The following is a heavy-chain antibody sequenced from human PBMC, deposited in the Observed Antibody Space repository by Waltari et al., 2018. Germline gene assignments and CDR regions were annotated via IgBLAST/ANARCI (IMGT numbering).Heavy chain of an antibody. D-gene: IGHD6-19*01. CDR2: INHSGST. Sequence: QVQLQQWGAGLLKPSETLSLTCAVYGGSFSGYYWSWIRQPPGKGLEWIGEINHSGSTNYNPSLKSRVTISVDTSKNQFSLKLSSVTAADTAVYYCARAGVSSGWPPPFDYWGQGTLVTVSS. V-gene: IGHV4-34*01. CDR3: ARAGVSSGWPPPFDY. CDR1: GGSFSGYY. J-gene: IGHJ4*02.